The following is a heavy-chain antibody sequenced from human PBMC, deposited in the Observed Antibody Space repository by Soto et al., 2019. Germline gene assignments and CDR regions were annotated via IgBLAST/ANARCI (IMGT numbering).Heavy chain of an antibody. CDR3: ARSNRSRYNWNYIDY. J-gene: IGHJ4*02. Sequence: SVKVSCKASGGTFSSYAISWVRQAPGQGLEWMGGIIPIFGTANYAQKFQGRVTITADESTSTAYMGLSSLRSEDTAVYYCARSNRSRYNWNYIDYWGQGTLVTV. D-gene: IGHD1-20*01. V-gene: IGHV1-69*13. CDR2: IIPIFGTA. CDR1: GGTFSSYA.